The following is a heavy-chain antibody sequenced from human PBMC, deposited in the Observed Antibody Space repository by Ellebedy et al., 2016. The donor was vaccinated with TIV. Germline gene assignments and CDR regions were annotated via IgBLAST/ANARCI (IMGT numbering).Heavy chain of an antibody. Sequence: GGSLRLXCATSGFSMSGYEMSWVRQAPGKGLEWVSSISYDSTYRYYAGSVRGRFTISRDNAQGSLFLEMNSLRDEDTAVYYCARDSASHLRFSYTDYWGRGTLIAVSS. CDR3: ARDSASHLRFSYTDY. CDR2: ISYDSTYR. V-gene: IGHV3-21*01. J-gene: IGHJ4*01. CDR1: GFSMSGYE. D-gene: IGHD4-11*01.